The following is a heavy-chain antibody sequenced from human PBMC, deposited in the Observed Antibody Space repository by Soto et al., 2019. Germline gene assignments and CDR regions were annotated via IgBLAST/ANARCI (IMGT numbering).Heavy chain of an antibody. CDR1: GGSISSYY. CDR2: IYYSWIT. V-gene: IGHV4-59*01. CDR3: ARGYYDSTGYYLSRSPDYWLFDL. J-gene: IGHJ2*01. D-gene: IGHD3-22*01. Sequence: SETLSLTCTVSGGSISSYYWSWIRQPPGKGLEWIGYIYYSWITNYNPSLKSRVTISVDTSKNQFSLKLSSVTAADTAVYYCARGYYDSTGYYLSRSPDYWLFDLWGRGSLVTGSS.